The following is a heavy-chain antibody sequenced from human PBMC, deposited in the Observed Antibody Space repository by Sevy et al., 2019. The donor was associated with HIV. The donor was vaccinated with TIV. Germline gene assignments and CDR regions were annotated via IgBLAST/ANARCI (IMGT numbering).Heavy chain of an antibody. CDR1: GFTFSSYW. D-gene: IGHD6-13*01. J-gene: IGHJ4*02. CDR3: TRGLWGSSSWYDY. V-gene: IGHV3-7*01. CDR2: IKQGGSDK. Sequence: GGSLRLSCAASGFTFSSYWMAWVRQAPGKGLEWVANIKQGGSDKYYVDSVKGRFAISRDNAKNSLYLQMNSLRAEDTAVYYCTRGLWGSSSWYDYWGQGTLVTVSS.